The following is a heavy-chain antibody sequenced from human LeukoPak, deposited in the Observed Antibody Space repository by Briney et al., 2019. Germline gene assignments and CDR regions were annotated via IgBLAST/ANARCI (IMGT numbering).Heavy chain of an antibody. CDR3: SKDRCGGDGASGGGFDY. CDR2: IWYDGSNK. V-gene: IGHV3-33*06. D-gene: IGHD2-21*02. J-gene: IGHJ4*02. Sequence: GGSLRLSCATSGFTFTTYGMHWVRQAPGKGLDWVAVIWYDGSNKYYADSVQGRFTVSRDNSKNMVYLQMNSLEVGDTAVYYCSKDRCGGDGASGGGFDYWGQGTLVTVSS. CDR1: GFTFTTYG.